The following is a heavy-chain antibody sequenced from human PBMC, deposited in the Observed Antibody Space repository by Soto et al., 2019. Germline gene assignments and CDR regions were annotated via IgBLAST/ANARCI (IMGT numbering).Heavy chain of an antibody. CDR3: STVSGYSGSYSFDY. CDR1: GFTFSSYA. Sequence: GGSLRLSCAASGFTFSSYAMSWVRQAPGKGLEWVSAISGSGGSTYYADSVKGRFTISRDNSKNTLYLQMNSLRAEDTAVYYCSTVSGYSGSYSFDYWSQGTRVTVSS. CDR2: ISGSGGST. V-gene: IGHV3-23*01. J-gene: IGHJ4*02. D-gene: IGHD1-26*01.